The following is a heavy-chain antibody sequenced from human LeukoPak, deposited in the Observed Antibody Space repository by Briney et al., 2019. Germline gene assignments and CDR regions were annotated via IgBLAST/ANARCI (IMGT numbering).Heavy chain of an antibody. D-gene: IGHD3-3*01. V-gene: IGHV4-39*01. Sequence: SETLSLTCTVSGGSISSSSYYWGWIRQPPGKGLEWIGSIYYSGSTYYNPSLKSRVTISVDTSKSQFSLKPSSVTAADTAVYYCASWGVWSGYYGDYWGQGTLVTVSS. CDR3: ASWGVWSGYYGDY. J-gene: IGHJ4*02. CDR2: IYYSGST. CDR1: GGSISSSSYY.